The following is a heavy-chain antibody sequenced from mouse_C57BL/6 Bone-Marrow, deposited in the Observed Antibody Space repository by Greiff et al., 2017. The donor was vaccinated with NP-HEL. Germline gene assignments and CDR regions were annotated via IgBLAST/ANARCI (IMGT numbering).Heavy chain of an antibody. V-gene: IGHV1-55*01. CDR3: ARDYGSSYGFAY. CDR2: IYPGSGST. J-gene: IGHJ3*01. D-gene: IGHD1-1*01. CDR1: GYTFTSYW. Sequence: VQLQQSGAELVKPGASVKMSCTASGYTFTSYWITWVKQRPGQGLEWIGDIYPGSGSTNYNEKLKSKATLTVDTSSSTAYMQLSSLTSEDSAVYYCARDYGSSYGFAYWGQGTLVTVSA.